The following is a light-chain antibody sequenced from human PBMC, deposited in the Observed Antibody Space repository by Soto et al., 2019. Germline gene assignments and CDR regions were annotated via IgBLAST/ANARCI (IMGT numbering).Light chain of an antibody. CDR2: DVT. CDR1: SSDVGGYNF. CDR3: SSYTSISTYV. J-gene: IGLJ1*01. Sequence: QSVLTQPASVSGSPGQSITISCTGTSSDVGGYNFVSWYQQHPDKAPKLMIYDVTNRPSGVSNHFSGSKSGNTASLTISGLQAEDEADYYRSSYTSISTYVFGTGTKVTVL. V-gene: IGLV2-14*01.